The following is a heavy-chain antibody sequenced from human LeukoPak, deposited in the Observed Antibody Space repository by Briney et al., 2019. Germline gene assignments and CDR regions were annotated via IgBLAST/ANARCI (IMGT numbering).Heavy chain of an antibody. CDR3: ARGVAGTLDY. V-gene: IGHV3-74*01. D-gene: IGHD6-19*01. CDR2: LNSGGSSI. J-gene: IGHJ4*02. Sequence: GGSLRLSCAASGTFSGSWMHWVRQVPGKGLVWVSRLNSGGSSINYADSVKGRFTISRDNAENTLYLQMNSLRVEDTAVYYCARGVAGTLDYWGQGTLVTVSS. CDR1: GTFSGSW.